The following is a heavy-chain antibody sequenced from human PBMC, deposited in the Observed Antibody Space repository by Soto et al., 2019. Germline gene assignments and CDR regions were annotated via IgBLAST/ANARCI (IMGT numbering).Heavy chain of an antibody. Sequence: QITLKESGPTLVKPTQTLTLTCTFSGFSLKSAGAGVGWIRQPPGKALEWLAVIYWNEDKRYSPSLKSRLTITTDTSKNQVLLTMTNMDPMDTATYYCAHRGYGDYPRDNWFDPWGQGTPVTVSS. CDR1: GFSLKSAGAG. D-gene: IGHD4-17*01. V-gene: IGHV2-5*01. J-gene: IGHJ5*02. CDR3: AHRGYGDYPRDNWFDP. CDR2: IYWNEDK.